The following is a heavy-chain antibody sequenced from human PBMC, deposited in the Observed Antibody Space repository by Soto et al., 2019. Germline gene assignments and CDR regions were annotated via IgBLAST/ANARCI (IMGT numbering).Heavy chain of an antibody. CDR1: GFTFSGHA. CDR3: ARDGQGLAPYALDV. Sequence: QVQLVESGGGVAQPGRSLRLSCTVSGFTFSGHAMHWVRQAPGKGLEWVTQIWYDGSNKYYAESVKGRFTISRDNSKNTLYLQMYSLRVEDTAVYYCARDGQGLAPYALDVWGQGTSVTVSS. D-gene: IGHD6-19*01. CDR2: IWYDGSNK. V-gene: IGHV3-33*01. J-gene: IGHJ6*02.